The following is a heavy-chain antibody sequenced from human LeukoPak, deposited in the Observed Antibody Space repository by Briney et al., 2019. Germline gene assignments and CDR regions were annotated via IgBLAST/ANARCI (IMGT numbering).Heavy chain of an antibody. CDR3: ASSYDSSGYYFGVGAFDI. D-gene: IGHD3-22*01. CDR1: GGSISSGSYY. Sequence: PSQTLSLTCTVSGGSISSGSYYWSWIRQPAGKGLEWIGRIYTSGSTNYNPSLKSRVTISVDTSKNQFSLKLSSVPAADTAVYYCASSYDSSGYYFGVGAFDIWGQGTMATVSS. V-gene: IGHV4-61*02. J-gene: IGHJ3*02. CDR2: IYTSGST.